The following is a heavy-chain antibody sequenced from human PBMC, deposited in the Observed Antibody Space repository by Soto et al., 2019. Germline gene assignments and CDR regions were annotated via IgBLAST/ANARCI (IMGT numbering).Heavy chain of an antibody. V-gene: IGHV1-69*08. CDR1: GGTFSSHT. J-gene: IGHJ2*01. D-gene: IGHD4-17*01. CDR3: ARPDFGDYWYFDL. CDR2: IIPALGTA. Sequence: QAQLVQSGPEVKKPGSSVKVSCKASGGTFSSHTFSWVRQAPGQGLEWMGRIIPALGTATYAQKFQGRVTITADESATTVYMELNSLRSEDTAVYYCARPDFGDYWYFDLWGRGTLVTVSS.